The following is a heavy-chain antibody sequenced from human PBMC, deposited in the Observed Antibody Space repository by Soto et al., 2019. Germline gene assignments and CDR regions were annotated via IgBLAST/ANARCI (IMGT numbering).Heavy chain of an antibody. Sequence: EVQLVESGGGLVQPGGSLKLSCAASGFTFSGSAMHWVRQASGKGLEWVGRIRSKANSYATAYAASVKGRFTISRDDSKNTAYLKKNSLKTEDTAVYYCTRHGYTNYYYYMDGWGKGTTGTVSS. CDR1: GFTFSGSA. D-gene: IGHD6-13*01. CDR2: IRSKANSYAT. V-gene: IGHV3-73*01. CDR3: TRHGYTNYYYYMDG. J-gene: IGHJ6*03.